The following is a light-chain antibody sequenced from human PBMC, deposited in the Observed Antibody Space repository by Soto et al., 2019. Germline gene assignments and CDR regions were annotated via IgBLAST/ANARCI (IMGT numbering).Light chain of an antibody. J-gene: IGLJ1*01. V-gene: IGLV2-14*01. CDR2: DVS. CDR3: VSFLVQYSYV. CDR1: SGDVGAYDF. Sequence: QSVLTQPASVSGSPGQSITISCTGTSGDVGAYDFVSWYQHHPGKAPRLVIYDVSRRPAGASDRFSGSKSGSTASLTISSLQAEDEADYYCVSFLVQYSYVFGTGTKVTVL.